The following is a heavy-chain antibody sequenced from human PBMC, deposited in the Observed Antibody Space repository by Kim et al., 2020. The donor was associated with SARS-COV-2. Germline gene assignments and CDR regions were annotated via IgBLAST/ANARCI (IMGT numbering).Heavy chain of an antibody. Sequence: NPSLKSRVTISVDTSNNHFSVKLSSVTAADTAVYYCARHRGNYFHYGMDVWGQGTTVTVSS. J-gene: IGHJ6*02. V-gene: IGHV4-59*08. D-gene: IGHD3-10*01. CDR3: ARHRGNYFHYGMDV.